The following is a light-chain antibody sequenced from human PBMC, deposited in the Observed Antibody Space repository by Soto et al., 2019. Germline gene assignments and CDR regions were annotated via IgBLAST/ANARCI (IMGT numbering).Light chain of an antibody. CDR1: RSVSSSN. J-gene: IGKJ1*01. CDR2: AAS. V-gene: IGKV3-20*01. Sequence: EIVLTQSPGTLSLSPGEGATLSCRASRSVSSSNLAWYQQKPGQAPRLLIYAASSRATGIPDRFSGSGSGTDFTLTISRLEPEDFAVYYCQQHGSSLWTFGQGTKVEIK. CDR3: QQHGSSLWT.